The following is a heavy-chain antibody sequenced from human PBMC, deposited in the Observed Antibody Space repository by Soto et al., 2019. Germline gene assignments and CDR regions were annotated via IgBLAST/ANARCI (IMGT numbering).Heavy chain of an antibody. D-gene: IGHD6-13*01. CDR2: IYYSGST. J-gene: IGHJ4*02. Sequence: QVQLQESGPGLVKPSQTLSLTCTVSGGSISSGGYYWSWIRQHPGKGLEWIGYIYYSGSTYYNPYLKSRVTISVDTSKNQFSLKLSSVTAADTAVYYCATSHKSSSWLLDYWGQGTLVTVSS. CDR1: GGSISSGGYY. CDR3: ATSHKSSSWLLDY. V-gene: IGHV4-31*03.